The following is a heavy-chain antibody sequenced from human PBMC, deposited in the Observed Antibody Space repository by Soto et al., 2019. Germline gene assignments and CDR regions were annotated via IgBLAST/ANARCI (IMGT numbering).Heavy chain of an antibody. CDR3: ARGLILWFGELSRRGGYYYYMDV. CDR1: GGSFSGYQ. CDR2: INDSGNI. J-gene: IGHJ6*03. D-gene: IGHD3-10*01. Sequence: QVQLQQWGAGLLKPSETLSLTCAVYGGSFSGYQWSWIRQTPGKGLEWIGEINDSGNINYNPSLKSRVTILLDTPKKQISPKLSSVTAADSAVYYCARGLILWFGELSRRGGYYYYMDVWGKGNTVTVSS. V-gene: IGHV4-34*01.